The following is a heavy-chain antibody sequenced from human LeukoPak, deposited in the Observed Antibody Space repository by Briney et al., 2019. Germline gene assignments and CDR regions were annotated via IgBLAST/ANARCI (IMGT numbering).Heavy chain of an antibody. CDR1: GGSFSGYY. Sequence: SETLSLTCAVYGGSFSGYYWSWIRQPPGKGLEWIGEINHSGSTNYNPSLKSRVTISVDTSKNQFSLKLSSVTAADTAVYYCARVGSGWYYFDYWGQGTLVTVSS. J-gene: IGHJ4*02. CDR3: ARVGSGWYYFDY. V-gene: IGHV4-34*01. D-gene: IGHD6-19*01. CDR2: INHSGST.